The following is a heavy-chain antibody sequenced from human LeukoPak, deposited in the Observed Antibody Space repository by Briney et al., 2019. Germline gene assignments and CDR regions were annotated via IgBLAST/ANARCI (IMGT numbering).Heavy chain of an antibody. CDR1: GFVFSSYE. D-gene: IGHD2-21*02. CDR2: ISSSGKTI. J-gene: IGHJ4*02. CDR3: ASGSAYCGGDCYGDFDY. V-gene: IGHV3-48*03. Sequence: GGSLRLSCAASGFVFSSYEMNWVRQASGKGLEWVSYISSSGKTIYYADSVRGRFTISRDNARNSLFLQMNSLRAEDTALYYCASGSAYCGGDCYGDFDYWGQGTLVTVSS.